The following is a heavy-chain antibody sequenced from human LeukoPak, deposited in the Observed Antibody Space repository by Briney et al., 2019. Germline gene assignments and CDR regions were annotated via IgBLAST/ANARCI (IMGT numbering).Heavy chain of an antibody. V-gene: IGHV3-11*06. Sequence: GGSLRLSCAASGFIYSDYYMTWIRQAPGKGLEWLSYISGSGSDTNYADSVKGRFTTSRDNAKNSLYLQMNSLRAEDTAVYYCARVGSIAAAGTPDYWGQGTLVTVSS. CDR1: GFIYSDYY. D-gene: IGHD6-13*01. J-gene: IGHJ4*02. CDR2: ISGSGSDT. CDR3: ARVGSIAAAGTPDY.